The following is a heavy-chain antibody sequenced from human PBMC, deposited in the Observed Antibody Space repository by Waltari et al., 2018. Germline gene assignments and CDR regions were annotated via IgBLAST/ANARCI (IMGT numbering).Heavy chain of an antibody. Sequence: QVQLQESGPGLVKPSETLSLTCAVSGYSISSGYYWGWIRQPPGKGLEWIGSIYYSGSTYYNPSLKSRVTISVDTSKNQFSLKLSSVTAADTAVYYCARHYRTPEIDYWGQGTLVTVSS. V-gene: IGHV4-38-2*01. D-gene: IGHD1-1*01. CDR3: ARHYRTPEIDY. CDR2: IYYSGST. CDR1: GYSISSGYY. J-gene: IGHJ4*02.